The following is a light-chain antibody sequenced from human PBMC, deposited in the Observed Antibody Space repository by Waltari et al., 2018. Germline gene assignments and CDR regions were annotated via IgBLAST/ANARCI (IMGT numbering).Light chain of an antibody. J-gene: IGLJ3*02. V-gene: IGLV3-21*02. CDR3: QVWDSNIDHGV. CDR2: VNS. Sequence: VLTQPPSLSVAPGQTAKITCGRNNIDSYSVHWYRQKPGQAPVVVLYVNSDRPSGIPRRFAGSNSGNTATLTISRVEAGDEADYYCQVWDSNIDHGVFGGGTKLTVL. CDR1: NIDSYS.